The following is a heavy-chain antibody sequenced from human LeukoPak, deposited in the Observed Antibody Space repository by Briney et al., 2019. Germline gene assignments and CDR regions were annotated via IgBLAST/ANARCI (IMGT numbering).Heavy chain of an antibody. V-gene: IGHV3-23*01. J-gene: IGHJ4*02. D-gene: IGHD3-22*01. CDR2: VSAAGGTT. Sequence: GVSLRLSCAASGFTFSSFVMSWVRQAPGKGLEWVAVVSAAGGTTNYADSVKGRFTLSRDNSKNTLHLQMRGLGAEDTAVYYCAKHYYDATGYFYSFDSWGQGTLVTVSS. CDR1: GFTFSSFV. CDR3: AKHYYDATGYFYSFDS.